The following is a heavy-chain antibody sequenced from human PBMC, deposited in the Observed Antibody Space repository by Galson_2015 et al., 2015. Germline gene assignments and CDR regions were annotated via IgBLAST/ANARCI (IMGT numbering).Heavy chain of an antibody. J-gene: IGHJ4*02. CDR1: GFTFSSYT. V-gene: IGHV3-21*01. CDR3: ARRSASPLDY. CDR2: ISSGSSFI. Sequence: SLRLSCAASGFTFSSYTMHWVRQAPGKGLEWVSAISSGSSFIYYTDSVKGRFTVSRDNANNSLYLQINSLRAEDTAVYLCARRSASPLDYWGQGTLVTVSS.